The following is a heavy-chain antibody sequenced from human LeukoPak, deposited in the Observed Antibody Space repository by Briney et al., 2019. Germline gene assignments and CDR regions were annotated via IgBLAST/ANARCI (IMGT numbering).Heavy chain of an antibody. Sequence: SVKVSCKASGGTFSSYAISWVRQAPGQGLEWMGGIIPIFGTANYAQKFQGRVTITTDESTSTAYMELSSLRSEDTAVYYCARVNGWNYDDAFDIWGQGTMVTVSS. D-gene: IGHD1-7*01. J-gene: IGHJ3*02. CDR1: GGTFSSYA. CDR3: ARVNGWNYDDAFDI. V-gene: IGHV1-69*05. CDR2: IIPIFGTA.